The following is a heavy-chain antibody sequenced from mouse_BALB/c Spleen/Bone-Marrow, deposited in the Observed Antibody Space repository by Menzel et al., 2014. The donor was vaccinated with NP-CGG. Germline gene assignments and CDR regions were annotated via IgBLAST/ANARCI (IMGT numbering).Heavy chain of an antibody. Sequence: VQLQQSGPELVKPGASVKISCKASGYTFSDYNMHWVKQSHGKSLEWIGDIYPYNGGTGCNQKFKRKATLTVDNSSSTAYMELRSLISEDSAVYHCARGWLLSWFAYWGQGTLVTVSA. V-gene: IGHV1S29*02. J-gene: IGHJ3*01. CDR1: GYTFSDYN. D-gene: IGHD2-3*01. CDR3: ARGWLLSWFAY. CDR2: IYPYNGGT.